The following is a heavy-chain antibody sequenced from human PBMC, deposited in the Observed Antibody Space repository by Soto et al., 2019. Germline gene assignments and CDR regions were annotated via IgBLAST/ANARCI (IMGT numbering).Heavy chain of an antibody. CDR2: IYYSGST. CDR3: ARTYDILNGYLGYNWFDP. D-gene: IGHD3-9*01. Sequence: SETLSLTCTVSGGSFSSGGYYWGWIRQHPGKGLEWIGYIYYSGSTYYNPSLKSRVTISVDTSKNQFSLKLSSVTAADTAVYYCARTYDILNGYLGYNWFDPWGQGTLVTVSS. J-gene: IGHJ5*02. V-gene: IGHV4-31*03. CDR1: GGSFSSGGYY.